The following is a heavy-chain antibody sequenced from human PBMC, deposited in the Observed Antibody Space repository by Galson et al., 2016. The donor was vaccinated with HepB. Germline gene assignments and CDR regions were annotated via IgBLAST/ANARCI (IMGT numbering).Heavy chain of an antibody. Sequence: SVKVSCKASGYTFTSYDINWIRQATGQGLEWMGWMNPDSANTGYAQKFQGRVTMTRNTSISTAYMELSSLRSDDTAVYYCAREGTDSRGNWYFDLWGRGTLVIVSS. CDR2: MNPDSANT. J-gene: IGHJ2*01. D-gene: IGHD3-22*01. V-gene: IGHV1-8*01. CDR1: GYTFTSYD. CDR3: AREGTDSRGNWYFDL.